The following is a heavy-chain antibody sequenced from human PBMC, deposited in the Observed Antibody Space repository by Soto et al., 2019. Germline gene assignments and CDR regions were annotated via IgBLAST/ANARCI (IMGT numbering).Heavy chain of an antibody. CDR2: IYYSGST. CDR3: ARLLVVVVIDSDGMDV. D-gene: IGHD2-15*01. V-gene: IGHV4-39*01. CDR1: GGSISSSSYY. J-gene: IGHJ6*02. Sequence: SETLSLTCTVSGGSISSSSYYWGWIRQPPGKGLEWIGSIYYSGSTYYNPSLKSRVTISVDTSKNQFSLKLSSVTAADTAVYYCARLLVVVVIDSDGMDVRGQGTTVTVSS.